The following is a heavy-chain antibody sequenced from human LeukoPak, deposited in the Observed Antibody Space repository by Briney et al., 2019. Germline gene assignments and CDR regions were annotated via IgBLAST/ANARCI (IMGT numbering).Heavy chain of an antibody. D-gene: IGHD2-2*01. Sequence: GGSLRLSCAASGLTISRNWMSWVRQAPGKGLEWVANINQDGSARDYVDSVKGRFTISRDNPKNSLFLQMNSLRAEDTALYYCARHDCSSTSCSQSLDYWGRGTLVTVSS. CDR1: GLTISRNW. J-gene: IGHJ4*02. CDR3: ARHDCSSTSCSQSLDY. CDR2: INQDGSAR. V-gene: IGHV3-7*01.